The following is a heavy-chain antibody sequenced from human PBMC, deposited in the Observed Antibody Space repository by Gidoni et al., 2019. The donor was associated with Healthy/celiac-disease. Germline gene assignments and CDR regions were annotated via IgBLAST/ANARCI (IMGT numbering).Heavy chain of an antibody. CDR1: GFTFSSYS. D-gene: IGHD6-13*01. J-gene: IGHJ1*01. Sequence: EVQLVESGGGLVKPGGSLRLSCAASGFTFSSYSMNWVRQAPGKGLEWVSSISSSSSYIYYADSVKGRFTISRDNAKNSLYLQMNSLRAEDTAVYYCARDPRYSSSWDQNEYFQHWGQGTLVTVSS. V-gene: IGHV3-21*01. CDR3: ARDPRYSSSWDQNEYFQH. CDR2: ISSSSSYI.